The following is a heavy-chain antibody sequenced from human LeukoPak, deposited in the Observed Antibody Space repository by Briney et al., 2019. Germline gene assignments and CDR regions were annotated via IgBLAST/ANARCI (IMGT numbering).Heavy chain of an antibody. CDR1: GGSISSGGYS. Sequence: SETLSLTCAVSGGSISSGGYSWSWIRQPPGKGLEWIGYIYYSGSTYYNPSLKSRVTISVDTSKNQFPLKLSSVTAADTAVYYCAREAPLDYGVYYYYYMDVWGKGTTVTVSS. J-gene: IGHJ6*03. CDR3: AREAPLDYGVYYYYYMDV. D-gene: IGHD4-17*01. V-gene: IGHV4-30-4*07. CDR2: IYYSGST.